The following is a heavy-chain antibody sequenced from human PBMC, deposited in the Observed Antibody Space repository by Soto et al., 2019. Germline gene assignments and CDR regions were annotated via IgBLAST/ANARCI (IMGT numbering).Heavy chain of an antibody. D-gene: IGHD5-12*01. J-gene: IGHJ4*02. CDR3: AAGGGLPRYY. CDR2: IYHSGST. V-gene: IGHV4-30-2*01. Sequence: QLQLQESGSGLVKPSQTLSLTCAVSGGSISSGGYSWSWIRQPPGKGLEWIGYIYHSGSTYYNPSPKSRVNISVARSTNRFSLKLRSVTAADTAVYYCAAGGGLPRYYWGRGTLVTVSS. CDR1: GGSISSGGYS.